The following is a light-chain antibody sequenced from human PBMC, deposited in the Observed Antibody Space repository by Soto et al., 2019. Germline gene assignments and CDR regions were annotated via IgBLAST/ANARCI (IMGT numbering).Light chain of an antibody. CDR1: QSVSSSY. CDR2: GAS. CDR3: QHYGSLVLT. V-gene: IGKV3-20*01. Sequence: EIVLTQSPGTLSLSPGERATLSCRASQSVSSSYLAWYQQKPGQAPRLLIYGASSRATGIPDRFSGSGSGTDFTVTISRLEPEDFAVYSCQHYGSLVLTFGGGTKVEIK. J-gene: IGKJ4*01.